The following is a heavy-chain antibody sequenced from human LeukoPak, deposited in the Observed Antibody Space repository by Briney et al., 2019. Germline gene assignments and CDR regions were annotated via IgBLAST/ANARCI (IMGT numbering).Heavy chain of an antibody. D-gene: IGHD3-10*01. V-gene: IGHV4-39*02. J-gene: IGHJ4*02. CDR2: IYYGGST. CDR3: ARDRITMVRGVIPLLQP. Sequence: KPSETLSLTCSVSGGSISKSNHYWGWIRQPPGKGLEWIGSIYYGGSTYYNPSLKSRVTISVDTSKNQFSLRLRSVTAADRAVYYCARDRITMVRGVIPLLQPWGQGTLVTVSS. CDR1: GGSISKSNHY.